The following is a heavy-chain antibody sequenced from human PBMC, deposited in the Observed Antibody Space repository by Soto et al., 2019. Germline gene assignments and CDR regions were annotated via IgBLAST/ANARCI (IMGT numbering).Heavy chain of an antibody. J-gene: IGHJ6*02. CDR1: GFTFSNYA. CDR3: ANVMHVVLASYYGMDV. V-gene: IGHV3-23*01. D-gene: IGHD2-15*01. Sequence: GGALRLSWAASGFTFSNYAMAWVRQAPGKGLEWVSAISGNGVRTYYADSVRGRFTICRDNSEKTLYMQMNRLRGEDTAVFYCANVMHVVLASYYGMDVRGQGTTVTLSS. CDR2: ISGNGVRT.